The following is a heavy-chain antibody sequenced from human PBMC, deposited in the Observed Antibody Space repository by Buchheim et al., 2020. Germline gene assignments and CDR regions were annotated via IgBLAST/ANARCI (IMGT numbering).Heavy chain of an antibody. CDR2: IKQDGSEK. CDR1: EFTISNHW. V-gene: IGHV3-7*01. Sequence: EVQLVESGGGLVQPGGSLRLSCAASEFTISNHWMSWVRQAPGKGLEWVANIKQDGSEKYYVDAVEGRFTISRDNAKNSLYLQMNSLRAEDTAVYYCASLYSGYEYNYYYGMDVWGQGTT. J-gene: IGHJ6*02. CDR3: ASLYSGYEYNYYYGMDV. D-gene: IGHD5-12*01.